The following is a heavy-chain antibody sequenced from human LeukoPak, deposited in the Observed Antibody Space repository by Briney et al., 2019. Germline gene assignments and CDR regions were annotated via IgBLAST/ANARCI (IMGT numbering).Heavy chain of an antibody. Sequence: ASVKVSCKASGYSFNSYGINWVRQAPGQGLEWMGWINTHSGNTNYAQKFQGRVTMTTDTSTSTAYMELKSLRSHDTAVYYCARGVGIAAVGSFYYYMDVWGKGTTVTVSS. CDR2: INTHSGNT. D-gene: IGHD6-13*01. V-gene: IGHV1-18*01. J-gene: IGHJ6*03. CDR1: GYSFNSYG. CDR3: ARGVGIAAVGSFYYYMDV.